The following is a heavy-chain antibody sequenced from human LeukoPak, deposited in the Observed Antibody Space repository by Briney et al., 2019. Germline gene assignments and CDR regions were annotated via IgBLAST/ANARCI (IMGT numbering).Heavy chain of an antibody. CDR2: IYYSGST. J-gene: IGHJ4*02. V-gene: IGHV4-59*01. CDR3: AKGILTGYYPPYFDY. D-gene: IGHD3-9*01. Sequence: PSETLSLTCTVSGGSISSYYWSWIRQPPGKGLEWIGYIYYSGSTNYNPSLKSRVTISVDTSKNQFSLKLSSVTAADTAVYYCAKGILTGYYPPYFDYWGQGTLVTVSS. CDR1: GGSISSYY.